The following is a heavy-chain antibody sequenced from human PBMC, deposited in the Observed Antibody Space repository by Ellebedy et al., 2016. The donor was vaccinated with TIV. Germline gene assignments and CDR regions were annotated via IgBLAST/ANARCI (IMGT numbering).Heavy chain of an antibody. Sequence: GESLKISCAASGFTFTSYGMNWVRQAPGKGLEWVSGITTSGVSVYSGDSVKGRFSISRDTSKNTLYLQMNSLRVEDTAVYYCAKGLTGDRGGWGWYFDLWGRGTLVTVSS. CDR2: ITTSGVSV. CDR1: GFTFTSYG. V-gene: IGHV3-23*01. J-gene: IGHJ2*01. D-gene: IGHD7-27*01. CDR3: AKGLTGDRGGWGWYFDL.